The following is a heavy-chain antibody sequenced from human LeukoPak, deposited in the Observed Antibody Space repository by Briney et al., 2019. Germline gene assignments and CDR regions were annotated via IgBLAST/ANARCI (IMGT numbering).Heavy chain of an antibody. J-gene: IGHJ4*02. CDR2: FGISGST. V-gene: IGHV3-23*01. CDR1: GFTFSSFG. Sequence: GGSLRLSCAASGFTFSSFGMGWVRQAPGKSLEWVSTFGISGSTYFADSVKGRFTISRDTSKNTLYLQMDSLRAEDTAVYYCARSGPYYFDYWGPGTLVTVSS. D-gene: IGHD3-10*01. CDR3: ARSGPYYFDY.